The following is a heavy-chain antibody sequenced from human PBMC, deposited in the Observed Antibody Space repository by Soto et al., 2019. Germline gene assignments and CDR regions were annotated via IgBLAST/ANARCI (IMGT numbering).Heavy chain of an antibody. CDR3: ARGPGIAVSRRGKFDY. D-gene: IGHD6-19*01. CDR1: GGSISSGGYY. V-gene: IGHV4-31*03. Sequence: SETLSLTCTVSGGSISSGGYYWSWIRQHPGKGLEWIGYIYYSGSTYYNPSLKSRVTISVDTSKNQFSLRLSSVTAADTAVYYCARGPGIAVSRRGKFDYWGQGTLVTVS. CDR2: IYYSGST. J-gene: IGHJ4*02.